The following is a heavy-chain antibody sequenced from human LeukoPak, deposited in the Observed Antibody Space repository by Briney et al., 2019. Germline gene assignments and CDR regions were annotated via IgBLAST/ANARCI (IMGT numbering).Heavy chain of an antibody. CDR1: GGSISSGSYY. CDR3: ARMALRYYYYYMDV. CDR2: IYTSGST. Sequence: SETLSLTCTVSGGSISSGSYYWSWIRQPAGKGLEWIGRIYTSGSTNYNPSLKSRVTISVDTSKNQFSLKLSSVTAVDTAVYYCARMALRYYYYYMDVWGKGTTVTVSS. J-gene: IGHJ6*03. V-gene: IGHV4-61*02. D-gene: IGHD5-24*01.